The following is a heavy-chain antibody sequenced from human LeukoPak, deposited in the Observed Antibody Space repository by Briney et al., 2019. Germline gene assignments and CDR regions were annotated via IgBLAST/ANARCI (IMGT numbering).Heavy chain of an antibody. Sequence: GALLLSWSASGFPFIDFAMRGLRQAPGKGREYVSTISSNGISPYYANSVKGSFTISRDNSKNTLYLQMCSLRADDTAVYYCVRAHSIHNYHYGIDVWGHGTTVTVSS. J-gene: IGHJ6*02. V-gene: IGHV3-64D*06. CDR1: GFPFIDFA. CDR3: VRAHSIHNYHYGIDV. CDR2: ISSNGISP. D-gene: IGHD3-3*01.